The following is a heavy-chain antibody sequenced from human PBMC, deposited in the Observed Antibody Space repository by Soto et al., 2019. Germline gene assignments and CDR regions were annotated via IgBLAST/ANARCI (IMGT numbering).Heavy chain of an antibody. CDR2: ISSSSSNI. Sequence: GGSLRLSRAGSGVTLSSYAMNWGRQAPGKGLEWVSYISSSSSNIQYAGSVKGRFTISRDNAKNSLYLQMNSLRDEDTAVYYCARGNHLDPYYFAYWGQGTLVPVSS. CDR3: ARGNHLDPYYFAY. J-gene: IGHJ4*02. V-gene: IGHV3-21*04. CDR1: GVTLSSYA. D-gene: IGHD1-1*01.